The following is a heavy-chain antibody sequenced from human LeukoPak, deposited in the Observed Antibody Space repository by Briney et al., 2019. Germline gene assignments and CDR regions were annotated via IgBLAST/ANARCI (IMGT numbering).Heavy chain of an antibody. J-gene: IGHJ3*02. V-gene: IGHV3-21*01. CDR3: ARSEWCSSTSCYDAFDI. Sequence: GGSLRLSCAASGFTFSSYSMNWVRQAPGKGLEWVSSISSSSSYIYYADSVKGRLTISRDNAKNSLYLQMNSLRAEDTAVYYCARSEWCSSTSCYDAFDIWGQGTMVTVSS. CDR2: ISSSSSYI. D-gene: IGHD2-2*01. CDR1: GFTFSSYS.